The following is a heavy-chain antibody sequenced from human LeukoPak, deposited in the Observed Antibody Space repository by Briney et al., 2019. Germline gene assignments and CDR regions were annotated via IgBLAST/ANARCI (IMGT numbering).Heavy chain of an antibody. D-gene: IGHD3-22*01. J-gene: IGHJ4*02. V-gene: IGHV3-30-3*01. CDR3: ARGALIYYDSRSDY. CDR2: ISYDGSNK. CDR1: GFTFSSYA. Sequence: GGSLRLSCAASGFTFSSYAMHWVRQAPGKGLKGVAVISYDGSNKYYADSVKGRFTISRDNSKNTLYLQMNSLRAEDTAVYYCARGALIYYDSRSDYWGQGTLVTVSS.